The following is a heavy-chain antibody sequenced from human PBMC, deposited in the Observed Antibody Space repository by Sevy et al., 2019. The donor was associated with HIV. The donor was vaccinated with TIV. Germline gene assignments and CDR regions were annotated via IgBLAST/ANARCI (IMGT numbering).Heavy chain of an antibody. D-gene: IGHD6-13*01. J-gene: IGHJ4*02. CDR3: AREGERQQLDY. CDR1: GFTFSSYA. V-gene: IGHV3-30-3*01. Sequence: GGSLRLSCAASGFTFSSYAMHWVRQAPGKGREWVAVISYDGSNKYYADSVKGRFTISRDNSKNTLYLQMNSLRAEDTAVYYCAREGERQQLDYWGQGTLVTVSS. CDR2: ISYDGSNK.